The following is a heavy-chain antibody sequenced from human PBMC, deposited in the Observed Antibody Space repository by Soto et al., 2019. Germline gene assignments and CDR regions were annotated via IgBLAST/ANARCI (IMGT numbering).Heavy chain of an antibody. V-gene: IGHV4-59*01. CDR2: IHPRGTT. D-gene: IGHD1-26*01. J-gene: IGHJ4*02. Sequence: SETLSLTCNVSGGSINNNYWSWIRQSPGRELEWIGYIHPRGTTNYNSALQSRVFMSVDMPKNQFSLRLSSVTAADTALYYCAREVPGGSRSPLFDYWGQGILVTVSS. CDR1: GGSINNNY. CDR3: AREVPGGSRSPLFDY.